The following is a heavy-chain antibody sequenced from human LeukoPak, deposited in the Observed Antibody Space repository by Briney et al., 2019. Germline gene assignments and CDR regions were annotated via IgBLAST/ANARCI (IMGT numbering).Heavy chain of an antibody. V-gene: IGHV3-21*01. CDR3: ARAVGCSTTFDP. CDR1: GFTFSSYS. J-gene: IGHJ5*02. D-gene: IGHD6-13*01. Sequence: GGSLRLSCGASGFTFSSYSMNWVRQAPGKGLEWVSSISSSSSYIYYADSVKGRFTISRDNAKNSLYLQMNSLRAEDTAVYYCARAVGCSTTFDPWGQGTLVTVSS. CDR2: ISSSSSYI.